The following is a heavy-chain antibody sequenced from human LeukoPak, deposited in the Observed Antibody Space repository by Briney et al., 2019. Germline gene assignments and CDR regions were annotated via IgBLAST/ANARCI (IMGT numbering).Heavy chain of an antibody. J-gene: IGHJ6*03. CDR3: ARDFPTYYDILTGPPMDV. CDR1: GFTFSSYS. Sequence: SGGSLRLSCAASGFTFSSYSMNWVRQAPGKGLEWVSPISSSSSYIYYADSVKGRFTISRDNAKNSLYLQMNSLRAEDTAVYYCARDFPTYYDILTGPPMDVWGKGTTVTVSS. CDR2: ISSSSSYI. D-gene: IGHD3-9*01. V-gene: IGHV3-21*01.